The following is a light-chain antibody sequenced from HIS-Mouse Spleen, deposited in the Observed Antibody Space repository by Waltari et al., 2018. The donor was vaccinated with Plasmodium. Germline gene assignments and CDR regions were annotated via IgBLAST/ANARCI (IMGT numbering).Light chain of an antibody. CDR2: EVS. Sequence: QSALTQPASVSGSPGQSIPISCTGTTRYVGGYNLYPWYQPHPGKAPKLMIYEVSNRPSGVSNRFSGSKSGNTASLTISGLQAEDEADYYCSSYTSSSTLVFGGGTKLTVL. J-gene: IGLJ2*01. CDR3: SSYTSSSTLV. V-gene: IGLV2-14*01. CDR1: TRYVGGYNL.